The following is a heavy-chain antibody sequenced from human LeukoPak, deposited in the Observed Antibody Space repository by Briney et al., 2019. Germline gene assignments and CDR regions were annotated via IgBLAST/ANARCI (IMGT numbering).Heavy chain of an antibody. V-gene: IGHV1-18*01. CDR1: GYTFTSYG. D-gene: IGHD2-15*01. CDR2: ISAYNGNT. CDR3: ARDGDIVALNWFDP. Sequence: GASVKVSCKASGYTFTSYGISWVRQAPGQGLEWMGWISAYNGNTNYAQKLQCRVTMTTDTSTSTAYMELRSLRSDDTAVYYCARDGDIVALNWFDPWGQGTLVTVSS. J-gene: IGHJ5*02.